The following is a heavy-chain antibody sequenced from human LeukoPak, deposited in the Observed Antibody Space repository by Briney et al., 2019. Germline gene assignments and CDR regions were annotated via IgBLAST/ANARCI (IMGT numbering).Heavy chain of an antibody. J-gene: IGHJ6*02. CDR3: AREYSSSSYYYYYGMDV. Sequence: ASVKVSCKASGGTFSSYAICWVRQAPGQGLEWMGRIIPILGIANYAQKFQGRVTITADKSTSTAYMELSSLRSEDTAVYYCAREYSSSSYYYYYGMDVWGQGTTVTVSS. D-gene: IGHD6-6*01. CDR2: IIPILGIA. V-gene: IGHV1-69*04. CDR1: GGTFSSYA.